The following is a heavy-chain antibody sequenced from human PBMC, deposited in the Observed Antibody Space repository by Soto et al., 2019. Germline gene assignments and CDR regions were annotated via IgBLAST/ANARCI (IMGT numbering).Heavy chain of an antibody. CDR1: GFTFSDSY. Sequence: GGSLRLSCAASGFTFSDSYMSWIRQAPGKGLEWISYITFSGNTVYYADSLKARFTISRDNAKNSLYLQMNRLRAEDTAVYYYARVSWREKYGMDVWGQGTTVTVSS. CDR3: ARVSWREKYGMDV. J-gene: IGHJ6*02. V-gene: IGHV3-11*01. CDR2: ITFSGNTV.